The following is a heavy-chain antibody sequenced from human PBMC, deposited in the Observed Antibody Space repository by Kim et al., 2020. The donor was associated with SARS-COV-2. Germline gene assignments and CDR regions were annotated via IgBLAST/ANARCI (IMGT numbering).Heavy chain of an antibody. D-gene: IGHD3-10*01. CDR3: ARELLWFGELPGAYFDY. V-gene: IGHV4-59*01. Sequence: LKSRVTISVDTFKNQFSLKLSSVTAADTAVYYCARELLWFGELPGAYFDYWGQGTLVTVSS. J-gene: IGHJ4*02.